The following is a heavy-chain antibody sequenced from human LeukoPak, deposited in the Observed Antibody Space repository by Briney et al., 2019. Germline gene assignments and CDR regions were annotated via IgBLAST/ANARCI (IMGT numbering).Heavy chain of an antibody. CDR3: ARDLKVVVAAPNYYYYGMDV. Sequence: GGSLGLSCAASGFTFSDYYMSWIRQAPGKGLEWVSYISSSGSTIYYADSVKGRFTISRDNAKNSLYLQMNSLRAEDTAVYYCARDLKVVVAAPNYYYYGMDVWGQGTTVTVSS. J-gene: IGHJ6*02. D-gene: IGHD2-15*01. CDR2: ISSSGSTI. CDR1: GFTFSDYY. V-gene: IGHV3-11*01.